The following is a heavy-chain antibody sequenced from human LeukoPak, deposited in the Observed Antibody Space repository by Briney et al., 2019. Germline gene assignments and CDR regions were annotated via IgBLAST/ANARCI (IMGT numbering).Heavy chain of an antibody. CDR1: GGSISSSSYY. V-gene: IGHV4-39*07. J-gene: IGHJ4*02. CDR3: ARITGIAAAGTLDY. CDR2: IYYSGST. D-gene: IGHD6-13*01. Sequence: SETLSLTCTVSGGSISSSSYYWGWIRQPPGKGLEWIGSIYYSGSTYYNPSLKSRVTISVDTSKNQFSLKLSSVTAADTAVYYCARITGIAAAGTLDYWGQGTLVTVSS.